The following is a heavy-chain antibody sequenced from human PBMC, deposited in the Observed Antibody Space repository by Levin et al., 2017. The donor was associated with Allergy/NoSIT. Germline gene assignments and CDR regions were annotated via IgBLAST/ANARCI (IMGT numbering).Heavy chain of an antibody. CDR3: ARDLYNDDSVFGY. CDR2: INPHSGDT. Sequence: GESLKISCKASRYIFSDYFIHWVRQAPGQGLEWMGWINPHSGDTKYAQEFQGRVTMTRDTSSSTAYMELTRLTSDDTAVYYCARDLYNDDSVFGYWGQGTLVNVFS. V-gene: IGHV1-2*02. J-gene: IGHJ4*02. D-gene: IGHD3-22*01. CDR1: RYIFSDYF.